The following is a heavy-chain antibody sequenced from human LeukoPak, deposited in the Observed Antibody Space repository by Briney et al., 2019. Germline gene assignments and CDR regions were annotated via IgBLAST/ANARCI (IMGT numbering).Heavy chain of an antibody. CDR3: ARAYPSLYCSGGSCYGNWFDP. V-gene: IGHV1-18*01. D-gene: IGHD2-15*01. CDR1: GYTFTSYG. J-gene: IGHJ5*02. CDR2: ISAYNGNT. Sequence: GASVKVSCKASGYTFTSYGISWVRQAPGQGLEWMGWISAYNGNTNYAQKLQGRVTMTTDTSTSTAYMELRSLRSDDTAVYYCARAYPSLYCSGGSCYGNWFDPWGQGTLVTVSA.